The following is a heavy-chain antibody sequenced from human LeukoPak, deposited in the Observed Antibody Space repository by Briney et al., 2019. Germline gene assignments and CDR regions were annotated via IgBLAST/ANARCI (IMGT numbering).Heavy chain of an antibody. Sequence: ASVKVSCKASGYTFSSYGISWVRQAPGQGLEWMGWISAHNGNTNYAQKVQGRVSMTTDTSTSTAYMELRSLRSDDTAVYYCARDGGPGIVATITEDEDYYYNGMDVWGQGTTVTVS. CDR2: ISAHNGNT. CDR3: ARDGGPGIVATITEDEDYYYNGMDV. D-gene: IGHD5-12*01. J-gene: IGHJ6*02. CDR1: GYTFSSYG. V-gene: IGHV1-18*01.